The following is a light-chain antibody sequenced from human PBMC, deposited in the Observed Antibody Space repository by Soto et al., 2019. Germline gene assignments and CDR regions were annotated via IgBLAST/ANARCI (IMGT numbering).Light chain of an antibody. V-gene: IGKV3-11*01. CDR3: QQRNNWPIT. CDR1: QSVNNY. CDR2: DAS. J-gene: IGKJ5*01. Sequence: EIVLTQSPATLSLSPGERATLSCRASQSVNNYLAWYQQKPGQSPRLLIYDASNRATGIPARFSGSGSGTDFTLTISSLEPEDCAVYYCQQRNNWPITFGQGTRLEIK.